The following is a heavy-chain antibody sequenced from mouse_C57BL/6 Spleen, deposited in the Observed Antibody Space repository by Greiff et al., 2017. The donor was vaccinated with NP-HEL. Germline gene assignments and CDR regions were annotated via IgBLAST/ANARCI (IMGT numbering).Heavy chain of an antibody. V-gene: IGHV5-17*01. CDR3: ASALITTVVAPDYFDY. Sequence: EVKLEESGGGLVKPGGSLKLSCAASGFTFSDYGMHWVRQAPEKGLEWVAYISSGSSTIYYADTVKGRFTISRDNAKNTLFLQMTSLRSEDTAMYYCASALITTVVAPDYFDYWGQGTTLTVSS. J-gene: IGHJ2*01. CDR2: ISSGSSTI. D-gene: IGHD1-1*01. CDR1: GFTFSDYG.